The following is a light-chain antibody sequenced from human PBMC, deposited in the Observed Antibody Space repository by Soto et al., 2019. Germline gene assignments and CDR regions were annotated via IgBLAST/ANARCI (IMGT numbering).Light chain of an antibody. V-gene: IGKV3-11*01. CDR3: QQRFNWPGLT. J-gene: IGKJ4*01. CDR2: DAS. Sequence: EIVLTQSPATLSLSPGERATLSCRASQSVNTFLAWYQQKPGQAPRLLISDASNRATGIPARFSGSGSGTDFTLIISSLEPEDFAVYYCQQRFNWPGLTFGGGTKVEIK. CDR1: QSVNTF.